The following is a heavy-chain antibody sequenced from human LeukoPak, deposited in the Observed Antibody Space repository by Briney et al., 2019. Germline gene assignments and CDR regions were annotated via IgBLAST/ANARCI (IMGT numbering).Heavy chain of an antibody. CDR2: SSGDGCST. CDR3: AKDTTGSFDY. D-gene: IGHD1-14*01. CDR1: GFTFDVYA. V-gene: IGHV3-43*02. J-gene: IGHJ4*02. Sequence: GGSLRLSCAASGFTFDVYAMHGVRHAPGRGREWVSLSSGDGCSTYYTDSVKGRFTISRDNSKNSLYLQMNSLRTEDTALYYCAKDTTGSFDYWGQGTLVTVSS.